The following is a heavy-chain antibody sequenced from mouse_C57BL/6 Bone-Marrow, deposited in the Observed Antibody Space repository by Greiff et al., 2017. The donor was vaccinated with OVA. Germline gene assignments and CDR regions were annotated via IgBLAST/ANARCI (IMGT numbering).Heavy chain of an antibody. Sequence: DVQLQESGPGLVKPSQSLSLTCSVTRYSITSGYYWNWIRQFPGNKLEWMGYISYDGSNNYNPSLKNRISITRDTSKNQFFLKLNSVTTEDTATYYCARDPYYYGSSYGYAMDYWGQGTSVTVSS. V-gene: IGHV3-6*01. CDR2: ISYDGSN. D-gene: IGHD1-1*01. CDR1: RYSITSGYY. CDR3: ARDPYYYGSSYGYAMDY. J-gene: IGHJ4*01.